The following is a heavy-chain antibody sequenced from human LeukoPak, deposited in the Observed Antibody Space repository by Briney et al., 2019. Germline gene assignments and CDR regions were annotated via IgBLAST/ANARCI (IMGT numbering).Heavy chain of an antibody. CDR2: IKQDAVEE. D-gene: IGHD3-10*01. J-gene: IGHJ4*02. CDR3: ASGSAYYGSGSRLDY. V-gene: IGHV3-7*01. CDR1: GFTFSSYW. Sequence: GGSLRLSCAASGFTFSSYWMSWVRQAPGKGLEWVANIKQDAVEEFYVDSVKGRFTISRDNAKNTLYLQMNSLRADDTAIYYCASGSAYYGSGSRLDYWGQGTLVTVSS.